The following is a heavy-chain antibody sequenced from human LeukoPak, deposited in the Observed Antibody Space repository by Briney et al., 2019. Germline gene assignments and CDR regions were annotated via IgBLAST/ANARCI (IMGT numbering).Heavy chain of an antibody. CDR3: ASDVEHVVDY. CDR2: ISGSGGST. D-gene: IGHD2-15*01. CDR1: GFTFSSYA. V-gene: IGHV3-23*01. Sequence: GGSLRLSCAASGFTFSSYAMSWVRQAPGKGLEWVSAISGSGGSTYYADSVKGRFTISRDNSKNTLYLQTNSLRAEDTAVYYCASDVEHVVDYWGQGTLVTVSS. J-gene: IGHJ4*02.